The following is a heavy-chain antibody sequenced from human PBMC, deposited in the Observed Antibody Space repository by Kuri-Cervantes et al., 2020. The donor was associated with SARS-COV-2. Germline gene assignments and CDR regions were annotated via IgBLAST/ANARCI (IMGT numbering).Heavy chain of an antibody. CDR2: IIPIFGTA. J-gene: IGHJ6*03. CDR3: ARAFWGLKMYYYYYYMDV. Sequence: SVKVSCKASGGTFSSYAISWVRQAPGQGLEWMGGIIPIFGTANYAQKFQGRVTITADESTSTAYMELSSLRSEDTAVHYCARAFWGLKMYYYYYYMDVWGKGTTVTVSS. V-gene: IGHV1-69*13. D-gene: IGHD7-27*01. CDR1: GGTFSSYA.